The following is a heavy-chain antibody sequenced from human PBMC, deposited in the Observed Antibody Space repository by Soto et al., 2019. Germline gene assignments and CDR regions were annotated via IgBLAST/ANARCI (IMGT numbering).Heavy chain of an antibody. CDR2: ISAYNGNT. D-gene: IGHD3-3*01. Sequence: ASVKVSCKASGYTFTSYGISWVRQAPGQGLEWMGWISAYNGNTNYVQKLQGRVTMTTDTSTSTAYMELRSLRSDDTAVYYCARDRLGSVLRFLEWFPYYGMDVWGQGTTVTVSS. CDR3: ARDRLGSVLRFLEWFPYYGMDV. CDR1: GYTFTSYG. V-gene: IGHV1-18*01. J-gene: IGHJ6*02.